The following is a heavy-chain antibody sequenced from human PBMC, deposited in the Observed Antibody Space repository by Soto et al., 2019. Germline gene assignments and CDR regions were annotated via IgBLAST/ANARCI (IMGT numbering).Heavy chain of an antibody. D-gene: IGHD3-22*01. Sequence: SETLSLTCTVSGGSISSSSYYWGWIRQPPGKGLEWIGSIYYSGSTYYNPSLKSRVTISVDTSKNQFSLKLSSVTAADTAVYYCAVTMIVVSRCWFDTWGQGTLVTVSS. CDR1: GGSISSSSYY. CDR2: IYYSGST. V-gene: IGHV4-39*01. J-gene: IGHJ5*02. CDR3: AVTMIVVSRCWFDT.